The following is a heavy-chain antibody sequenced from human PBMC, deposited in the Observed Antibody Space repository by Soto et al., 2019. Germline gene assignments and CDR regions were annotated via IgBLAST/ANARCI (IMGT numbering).Heavy chain of an antibody. D-gene: IGHD6-19*01. Sequence: QVQLVESGGGVVQPGRSLRLSCAASGFTFSSYAMHWVRKAPGKGLEWVAVISYDGSNKYYADSVKGRFTISRDNSKNTLYLQMNSLRAEDTAVYYCARDGSAVAGTRVYFDYWGQGTLVTVSS. CDR1: GFTFSSYA. V-gene: IGHV3-30-3*01. J-gene: IGHJ4*02. CDR2: ISYDGSNK. CDR3: ARDGSAVAGTRVYFDY.